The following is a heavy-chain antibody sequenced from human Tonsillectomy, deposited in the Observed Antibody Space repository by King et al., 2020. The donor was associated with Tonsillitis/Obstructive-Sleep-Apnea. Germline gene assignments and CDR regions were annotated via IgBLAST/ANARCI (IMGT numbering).Heavy chain of an antibody. D-gene: IGHD2-2*02. Sequence: QLVQSGAEVKKPGASVKVSCKASGYTFTSYAMHWVRQAPGQRLEWMGWINAGNGNTKYSQKFQGRVTITRDTSASTAYMELRSLRSEDTAVYYCARDSVVPAAISGWFDPWGQGTLVTVSS. CDR3: ARDSVVPAAISGWFDP. J-gene: IGHJ5*02. CDR1: GYTFTSYA. CDR2: INAGNGNT. V-gene: IGHV1-3*01.